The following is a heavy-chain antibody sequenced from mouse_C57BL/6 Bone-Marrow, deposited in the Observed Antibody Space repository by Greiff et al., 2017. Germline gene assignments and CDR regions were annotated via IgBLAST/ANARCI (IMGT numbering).Heavy chain of an antibody. CDR2: ISSGGDYI. D-gene: IGHD2-3*01. V-gene: IGHV5-9-1*02. CDR1: GFTFSSYA. CDR3: TREGLGYDGYSGFAY. J-gene: IGHJ3*01. Sequence: EVKLVESGEGLVKPGGSLKLSCAASGFTFSSYAMSWVRQTPEKRLEWVAYISSGGDYIYYADTVKGRFTISRDNARNTLYLQMSRLKSEDAAMYYCTREGLGYDGYSGFAYWGQGTLVTVSA.